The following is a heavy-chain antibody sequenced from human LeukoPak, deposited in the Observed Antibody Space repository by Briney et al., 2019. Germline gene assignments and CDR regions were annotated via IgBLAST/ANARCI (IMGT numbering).Heavy chain of an antibody. CDR1: GGSISSHY. J-gene: IGHJ4*02. CDR2: IYYSGST. D-gene: IGHD1-26*01. CDR3: ARRLLGRNGFDY. V-gene: IGHV4-59*11. Sequence: SETLSLTCTVSGGSISSHYWSWIRQPPGKGLEWIGNIYYSGSTNYNPSLKSRVTISVDTSKNQFSLKLSSVTAADTAVYYCARRLLGRNGFDYWGQGTLVTVSS.